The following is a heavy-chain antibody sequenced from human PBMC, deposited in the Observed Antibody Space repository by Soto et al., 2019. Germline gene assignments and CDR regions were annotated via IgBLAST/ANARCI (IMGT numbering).Heavy chain of an antibody. J-gene: IGHJ4*02. CDR2: INPRGDTT. CDR1: EYTFTNYY. Sequence: QVQLVQSGAEVKKPGASVKVSCKASEYTFTNYYMHWVRQAPGQGLEWMGIINPRGDTTTSAQKFQGRFTMTTDTSTSTVYMELSSLRSDDTAMDYFASAKGYYDGSDYWGQGTLVTVPS. V-gene: IGHV1-46*01. D-gene: IGHD3-22*01. CDR3: ASAKGYYDGSDY.